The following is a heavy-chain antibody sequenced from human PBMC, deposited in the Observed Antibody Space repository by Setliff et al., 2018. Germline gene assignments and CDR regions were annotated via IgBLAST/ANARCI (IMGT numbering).Heavy chain of an antibody. CDR1: GLRFSDAW. CDR3: VRDWDNGGDYYMDV. V-gene: IGHV3-11*04. J-gene: IGHJ6*03. D-gene: IGHD3-16*01. Sequence: GGSLRLSCAVSGLRFSDAWVSWVRQAPGNGLERVAYISWSGTTITYADSVTGRFTVSRDNAKNSVYLQMSSLRPEDTAVYYCVRDWDNGGDYYMDVWGKGTTVTVSS. CDR2: ISWSGTTI.